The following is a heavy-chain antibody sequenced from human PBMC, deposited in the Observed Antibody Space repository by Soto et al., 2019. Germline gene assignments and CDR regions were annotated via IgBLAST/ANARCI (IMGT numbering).Heavy chain of an antibody. Sequence: GSLRLSCAASGFTFSSYAMSWVRQAPGKGLEWVSAISGSGGSTYCADSVKGRFTISRDNSKNTLYLQMNSLRAEDTAVYYCAKGSVVVVITPDAFDIWGQGTMVTVSS. CDR3: AKGSVVVVITPDAFDI. CDR2: ISGSGGST. J-gene: IGHJ3*02. D-gene: IGHD3-22*01. CDR1: GFTFSSYA. V-gene: IGHV3-23*01.